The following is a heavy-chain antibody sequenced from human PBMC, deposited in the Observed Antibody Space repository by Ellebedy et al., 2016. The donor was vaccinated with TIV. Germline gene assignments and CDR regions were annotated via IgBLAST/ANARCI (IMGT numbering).Heavy chain of an antibody. CDR3: AGDYGAYFDY. Sequence: MPSETLSLTCTASGGSISSYYWSWIRQLPGKRLEWIGYIYYSGSTTYNPSLKSRVTISVDMSKNQFSLRLSSVTAADTAVYYCAGDYGAYFDYWGQGTLVTVSS. J-gene: IGHJ4*02. CDR2: IYYSGST. CDR1: GGSISSYY. V-gene: IGHV4-59*08. D-gene: IGHD4-17*01.